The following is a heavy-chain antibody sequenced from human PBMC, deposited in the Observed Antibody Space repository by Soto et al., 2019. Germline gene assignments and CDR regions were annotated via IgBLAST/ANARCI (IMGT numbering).Heavy chain of an antibody. CDR2: ISGSGAST. CDR3: AKEYCASTSCNFDH. J-gene: IGHJ4*02. D-gene: IGHD2-2*01. Sequence: EVQLLESGGGLVQPGGSLRLSCAASGFTFSNYAMSWVRQAPGKGLEWVSAISGSGASTYYADSVKGRFTISRDNSKNTLYLQMNSLRAEDTAVYYWAKEYCASTSCNFDHWGQGTLVTVSS. CDR1: GFTFSNYA. V-gene: IGHV3-23*01.